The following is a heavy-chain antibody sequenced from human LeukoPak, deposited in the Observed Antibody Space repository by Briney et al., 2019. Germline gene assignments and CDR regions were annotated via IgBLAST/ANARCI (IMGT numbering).Heavy chain of an antibody. CDR2: INPNSGGT. CDR3: ARDRRRYCSSTSCYNNWFDP. CDR1: GYTFTGYY. D-gene: IGHD2-2*02. V-gene: IGHV1-2*06. J-gene: IGHJ5*02. Sequence: RASVKVSCTASGYTFTGYYMHWVRQAPGQGLEWMGRINPNSGGTNYAQKFQGRVTMTRDTSISTAYMELSRLRSDDTAVYYCARDRRRYCSSTSCYNNWFDPWGQGTLVTVSS.